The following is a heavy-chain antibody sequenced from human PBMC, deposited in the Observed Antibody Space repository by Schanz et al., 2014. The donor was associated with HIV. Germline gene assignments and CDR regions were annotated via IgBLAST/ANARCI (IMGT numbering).Heavy chain of an antibody. V-gene: IGHV3-30*19. Sequence: QVQLVESGGGVVQPGRSLRLSCAASGFTFNDYGMHWVRQAPGKGLEWVVVISYDGSNKYYTDSVKGRFTMSRDNSKNTLSLQMDSLRVDDTAIYYCAKRSGRSFGYFDSWGQGLLVTVSS. D-gene: IGHD2-15*01. CDR3: AKRSGRSFGYFDS. J-gene: IGHJ4*02. CDR1: GFTFNDYG. CDR2: ISYDGSNK.